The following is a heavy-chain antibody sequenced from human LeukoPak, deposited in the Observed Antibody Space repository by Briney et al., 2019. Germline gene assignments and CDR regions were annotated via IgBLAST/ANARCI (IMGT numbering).Heavy chain of an antibody. V-gene: IGHV3-13*01. CDR3: ARQSTPHGNFDY. J-gene: IGHJ4*02. CDR2: LGTAGDT. D-gene: IGHD5-24*01. CDR1: GFILSNYA. Sequence: GGSLRLSCAASGFILSNYAMHWVRQPAGKGLEWASALGTAGDTFYPGSVKGRFTISRDNAKKSLFLQMSSLRAEDTAIYYCARQSTPHGNFDYWGQGTLVTVSS.